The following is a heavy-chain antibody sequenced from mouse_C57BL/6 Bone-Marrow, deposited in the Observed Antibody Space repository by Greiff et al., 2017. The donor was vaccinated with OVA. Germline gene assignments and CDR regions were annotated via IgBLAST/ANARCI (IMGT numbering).Heavy chain of an antibody. CDR1: GYTFTSYW. V-gene: IGHV1-69*01. CDR3: ARLGYYGSSYPFAY. J-gene: IGHJ3*01. D-gene: IGHD1-1*01. CDR2: IDPSDSYT. Sequence: VQLQQPGAELVMPGASVKLSCKASGYTFTSYWMHWVKQRPGQGLEWIGEIDPSDSYTNYNQKFKGKSTLTVDKSSSTAYMQLSSLTSEDSAVYYGARLGYYGSSYPFAYWGQGTLVTVSA.